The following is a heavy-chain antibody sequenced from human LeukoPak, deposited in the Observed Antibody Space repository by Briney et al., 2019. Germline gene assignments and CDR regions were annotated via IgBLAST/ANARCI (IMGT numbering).Heavy chain of an antibody. V-gene: IGHV1-18*01. D-gene: IGHD3-10*01. J-gene: IGHJ5*02. CDR2: ISAYNGNT. Sequence: ASVKVSCKASGYTFTSYSISWVRQAPGQGLEWMGWISAYNGNTNYAQKFLGRVTMTRDTSISTAYMELSRLRSDDTAVYYCARVDYYRSGSYYNWFDPWGQGTLVTVSS. CDR1: GYTFTSYS. CDR3: ARVDYYRSGSYYNWFDP.